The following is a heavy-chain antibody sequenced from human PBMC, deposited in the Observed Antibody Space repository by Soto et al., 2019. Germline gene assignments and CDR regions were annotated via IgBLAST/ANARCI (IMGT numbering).Heavy chain of an antibody. J-gene: IGHJ5*02. CDR2: IYYSGSA. D-gene: IGHD2-15*01. Sequence: SETLYLTCTLSRGSITSGDYHWSWIRHPPRKGLELIWYIYYSGSAYYNPSLKSRVTISVDTSKNQFSLKLSSVTAADTAVYYCARINRGEYCSGGSCYPGLWFDPWGQGTLVTVSS. CDR1: RGSITSGDYH. V-gene: IGHV4-30-4*01. CDR3: ARINRGEYCSGGSCYPGLWFDP.